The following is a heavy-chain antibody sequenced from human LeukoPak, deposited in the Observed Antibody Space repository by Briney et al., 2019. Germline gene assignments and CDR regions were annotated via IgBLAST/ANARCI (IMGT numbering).Heavy chain of an antibody. Sequence: SETLSLTCAVYGGSFSGYYWSWIRQPPGKGLECIGEINHSGSTNYNPSRKSRVTTSVDTSKNQFSLKLSSVTAADTAVYYCARGKWLRSAFDYWGQGTLVTVSS. CDR3: ARGKWLRSAFDY. V-gene: IGHV4-34*01. J-gene: IGHJ4*02. D-gene: IGHD5-12*01. CDR1: GGSFSGYY. CDR2: INHSGST.